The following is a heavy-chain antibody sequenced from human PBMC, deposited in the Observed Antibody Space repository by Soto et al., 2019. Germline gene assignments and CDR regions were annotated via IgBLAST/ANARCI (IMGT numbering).Heavy chain of an antibody. D-gene: IGHD3-22*01. Sequence: ASVKVSCKASGGTFSSYAISWVRQAPGQGLEWMGGIIPIFGTANYAQKFQGRVTITADESTSTAYMELSSPRSEDTAVYYCARDNPNYYYDRSLGYWGQGTLVTVSS. CDR2: IIPIFGTA. CDR3: ARDNPNYYYDRSLGY. J-gene: IGHJ4*02. V-gene: IGHV1-69*13. CDR1: GGTFSSYA.